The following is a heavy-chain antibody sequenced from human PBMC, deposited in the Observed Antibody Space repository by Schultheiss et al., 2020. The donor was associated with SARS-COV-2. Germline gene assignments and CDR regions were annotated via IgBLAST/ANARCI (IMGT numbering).Heavy chain of an antibody. CDR1: GGSISGYY. V-gene: IGHV4-34*01. D-gene: IGHD5-24*01. J-gene: IGHJ4*02. CDR2: INHSGST. CDR3: ARAQVARGWLQLGPSDY. Sequence: SETLSLTCTVSGGSISGYYWSWIRQPPGKGLEWIGEINHSGSTNYNPSLKSRVTISVDTSKNQFSLKLSSVTAADTAVYYCARAQVARGWLQLGPSDYWGQGTLVTVSS.